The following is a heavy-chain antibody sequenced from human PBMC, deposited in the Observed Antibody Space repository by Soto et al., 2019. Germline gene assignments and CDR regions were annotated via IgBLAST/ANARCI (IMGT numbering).Heavy chain of an antibody. V-gene: IGHV3-7*01. D-gene: IGHD6-19*01. CDR1: GFTFSNYW. J-gene: IGHJ4*01. CDR2: IKKYGSEK. Sequence: GGSLRLSCAASGFTFSNYWMSWVRQAPGKGLEWVANIKKYGSEKYYVDSVKGRFTLSRDNAQNSLQLQMNSLRAEDTAIYFCARVAYGNGWIFDHWGQGTLVTVSS. CDR3: ARVAYGNGWIFDH.